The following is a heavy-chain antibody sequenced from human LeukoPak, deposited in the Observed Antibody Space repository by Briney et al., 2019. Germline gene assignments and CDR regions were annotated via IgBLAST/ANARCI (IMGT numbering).Heavy chain of an antibody. V-gene: IGHV3-48*03. CDR3: ARVVRDYGDYARRYFDY. J-gene: IGHJ4*02. CDR1: GFTFSSYE. Sequence: GGSLRLSCAASGFTFSSYEMNWVRQAPGKGLEWVSYISSSGSTIYYADSVKGRFTISRDNAKNSLYLQMNSLRAEDTAVYYCARVVRDYGDYARRYFDYWGQGTLVTVSS. CDR2: ISSSGSTI. D-gene: IGHD4-17*01.